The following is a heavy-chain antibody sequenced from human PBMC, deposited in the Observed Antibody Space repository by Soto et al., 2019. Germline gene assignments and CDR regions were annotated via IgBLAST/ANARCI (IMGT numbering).Heavy chain of an antibody. V-gene: IGHV1-8*01. CDR2: MNAKSGAT. J-gene: IGHJ5*02. Sequence: QAHLEQSEAEVKRPGASVKVSCKASGYTFSDFDINWLRQAAGQGPEWMGWMNAKSGATFSAQRFQGKFNMTWDTSLSTAYMEVGSLTSDDAAIYYCGRDLGGCSAGSCRYNWFDLWGQGTLVTVSS. CDR1: GYTFSDFD. D-gene: IGHD2-15*01. CDR3: GRDLGGCSAGSCRYNWFDL.